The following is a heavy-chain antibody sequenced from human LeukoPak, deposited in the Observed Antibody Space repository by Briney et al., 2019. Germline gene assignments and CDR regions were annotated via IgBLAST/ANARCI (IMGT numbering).Heavy chain of an antibody. CDR3: ARHRAAAGTAYYYYMDV. Sequence: SETLSLTCTVSGGSISSSSYYWGWIRQPPGKGLEWIGSIYYSGSTYYNPSLKSRVTISVDTSKNQFSLKLSSVTAADTAVYYCARHRAAAGTAYYYYMDVWGKGTTVTISS. CDR2: IYYSGST. V-gene: IGHV4-39*01. D-gene: IGHD6-13*01. CDR1: GGSISSSSYY. J-gene: IGHJ6*03.